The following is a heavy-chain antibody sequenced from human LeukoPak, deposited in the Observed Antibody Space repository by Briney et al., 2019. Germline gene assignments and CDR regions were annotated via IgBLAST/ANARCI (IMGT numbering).Heavy chain of an antibody. J-gene: IGHJ4*02. V-gene: IGHV3-9*01. D-gene: IGHD5-18*01. CDR2: ISWNSGSI. CDR1: GYTFDDYA. Sequence: GRSLRLSCEASGYTFDDYAMHWVRQAPGKGLEWVSAISWNSGSIGYADSVRGRFTISRDNGKNSLYLQMNSLRTEDTALYYCAKGHTYGLGESYLDFWGQGTLVSVSS. CDR3: AKGHTYGLGESYLDF.